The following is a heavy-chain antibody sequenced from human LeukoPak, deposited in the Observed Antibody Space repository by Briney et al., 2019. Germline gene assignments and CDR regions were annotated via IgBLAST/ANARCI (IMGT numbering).Heavy chain of an antibody. Sequence: QTLSLTCAISGDSLSSNSVAWDWIRQSPSRGLEWLGRTYCRSKCYNDYAVSVRSRITINPDTSKNQFSLQLNFVTPEDTAVYYCAREVTLVRGALGWLDPWGQGPLVTVSS. D-gene: IGHD3-10*01. J-gene: IGHJ5*02. CDR3: AREVTLVRGALGWLDP. V-gene: IGHV6-1*01. CDR2: TYCRSKCYN. CDR1: GDSLSSNSVA.